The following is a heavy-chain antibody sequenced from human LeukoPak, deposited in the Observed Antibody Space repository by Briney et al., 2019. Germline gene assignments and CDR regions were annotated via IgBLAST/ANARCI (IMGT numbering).Heavy chain of an antibody. D-gene: IGHD3-3*01. V-gene: IGHV3-30-3*01. J-gene: IGHJ4*02. CDR3: ASDMSYSGYYIDY. CDR1: GFTFSSYA. CDR2: ISYDGSNK. Sequence: GGSLRLSCAASGFTFSSYAMHWVRQAPGKGLEWVAVISYDGSNKYYADSVKGRFTISRDNSKNTLYLQMNSLRAEDTAVYYCASDMSYSGYYIDYWGQGTLVTVSS.